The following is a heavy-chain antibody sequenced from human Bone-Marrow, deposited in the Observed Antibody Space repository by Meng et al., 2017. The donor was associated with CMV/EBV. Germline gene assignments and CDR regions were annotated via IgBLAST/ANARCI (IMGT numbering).Heavy chain of an antibody. D-gene: IGHD1-26*01. CDR1: GFTFSSYS. J-gene: IGHJ3*02. CDR3: ARDRRVGAIGGAFDI. V-gene: IGHV3-21*01. CDR2: ISSSSSYI. Sequence: GSLKISCAASGFTFSSYSMNWVRQAPGKGLEWVSSISSSSSYIYYADSVKGRFTISRDNAKNSLYLQMNSLRAEDTAVYYCARDRRVGAIGGAFDIWGQGTMVTVSS.